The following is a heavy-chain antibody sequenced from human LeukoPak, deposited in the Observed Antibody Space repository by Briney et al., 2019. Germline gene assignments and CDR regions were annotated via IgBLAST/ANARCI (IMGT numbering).Heavy chain of an antibody. CDR2: IYSGGST. CDR1: GFTFSSYA. CDR3: ARGVYSSGWGTFDY. J-gene: IGHJ4*02. V-gene: IGHV3-53*01. Sequence: GGSLRLSCAASGFTFSSYAMSWVRQAPGKGLEWVSVIYSGGSTYYADSVKGRFTISRDNSKNTLYLQMNSLRAEDTAVYYCARGVYSSGWGTFDYWGQGTLVTVSS. D-gene: IGHD6-19*01.